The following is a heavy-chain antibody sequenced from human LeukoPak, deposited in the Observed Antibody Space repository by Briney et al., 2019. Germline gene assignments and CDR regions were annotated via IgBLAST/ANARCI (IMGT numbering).Heavy chain of an antibody. Sequence: SKTLSLTCTVSGGSISSYYWSWIRQPPGKGLEWIEYIYYSGSTNYNPSLKSRVTISVDTSKNQFSLKLSSVTAADTAVYYCARQTITFGGVVLFDYWGQGTLVTVSS. D-gene: IGHD3-16*01. J-gene: IGHJ4*02. CDR1: GGSISSYY. CDR2: IYYSGST. CDR3: ARQTITFGGVVLFDY. V-gene: IGHV4-59*08.